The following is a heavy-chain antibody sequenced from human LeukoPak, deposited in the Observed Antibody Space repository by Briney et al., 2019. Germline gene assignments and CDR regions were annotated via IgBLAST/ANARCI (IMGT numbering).Heavy chain of an antibody. CDR2: ISGSGGST. D-gene: IGHD3-22*01. CDR1: GFTFSSYA. J-gene: IGHJ3*02. Sequence: GGSLRLSCAASGFTFSSYAMSWVRQAPGKGLEWVSAISGSGGSTCYADSVKGRFTISRDNSKNTLYLQMNSLRAEDTAVYYCAKDMALTGYYYDKEDAFDIWGQGTMVTVSS. V-gene: IGHV3-23*01. CDR3: AKDMALTGYYYDKEDAFDI.